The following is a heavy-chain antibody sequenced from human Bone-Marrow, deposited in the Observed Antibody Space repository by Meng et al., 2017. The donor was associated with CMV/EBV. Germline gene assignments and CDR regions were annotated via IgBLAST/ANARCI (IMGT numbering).Heavy chain of an antibody. V-gene: IGHV4-31*02. CDR2: IYNSGST. Sequence: SCSVSGGAISSGGYYWSWIRQHPGKGLEWIGYIYNSGSTYYNPSLKSRVTISVDTSKNQFSLKLTSVTAADTAVYYCARVWGYCSSTSCYLSRFDPWGQGTLVTVSS. J-gene: IGHJ5*02. D-gene: IGHD2-2*01. CDR1: GGAISSGGYY. CDR3: ARVWGYCSSTSCYLSRFDP.